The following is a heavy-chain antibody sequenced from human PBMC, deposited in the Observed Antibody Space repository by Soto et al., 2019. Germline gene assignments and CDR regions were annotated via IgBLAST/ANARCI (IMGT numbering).Heavy chain of an antibody. CDR3: ARYPVWDYYYGLDV. V-gene: IGHV4-4*02. D-gene: IGHD3-16*01. CDR1: GYSISSSNW. J-gene: IGHJ6*02. Sequence: PSETLSLTCAVSGYSISSSNWWTWVRQSPGKGLEWIGETYHNGNTNYNPSMKSRVTISVDKSKNQFSLHLASVTAADTAVYYCARYPVWDYYYGLDVWGQGTTVTVSS. CDR2: TYHNGNT.